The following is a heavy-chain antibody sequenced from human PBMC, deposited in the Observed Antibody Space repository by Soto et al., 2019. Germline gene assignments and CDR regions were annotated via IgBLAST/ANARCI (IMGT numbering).Heavy chain of an antibody. J-gene: IGHJ6*02. D-gene: IGHD4-17*01. CDR1: GGAFSCYY. V-gene: IGHV4-34*01. CDR3: ERLYGYSHSYDLDV. CDR2: INQSGST. Sequence: PSETLSLTCAVYGGAFSCYYWSWIRQPPGKGLEWIGEINQSGSTNHNPSLRSRVTLSVDTSKNQFSLILSSVTAADTAMYYCERLYGYSHSYDLDVWGQGTAVT.